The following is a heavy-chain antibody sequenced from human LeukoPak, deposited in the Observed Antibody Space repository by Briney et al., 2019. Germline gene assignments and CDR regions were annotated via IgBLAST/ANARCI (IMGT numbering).Heavy chain of an antibody. D-gene: IGHD3-10*01. CDR2: INHSGST. V-gene: IGHV4-34*01. J-gene: IGHJ6*02. CDR1: GGSFSGYY. CDR3: RGSGSYSIANYGMDV. Sequence: SETLSLTCAVYGGSFSGYYWSWIRQPPGKGLEWIGEINHSGSTNYNPSLKSRVTISVDTSKNQFSLKLSSVTAADTAVYYCRGSGSYSIANYGMDVWGQGTTVTVSS.